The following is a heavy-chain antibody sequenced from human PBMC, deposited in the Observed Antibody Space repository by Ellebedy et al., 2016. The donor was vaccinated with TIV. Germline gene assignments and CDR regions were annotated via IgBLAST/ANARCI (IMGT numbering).Heavy chain of an antibody. CDR3: ATYYVWGSWDY. V-gene: IGHV1-2*02. Sequence: AASVKVFCKASKYTFTGYYMHWVRQAPGQGLEWMGWINPKSGDTNYAQKFQGRVTMTRDTSISTAYLELSSLRSDDTAVYYCATYYVWGSWDYWGQGTLVTVSS. J-gene: IGHJ4*02. CDR2: INPKSGDT. D-gene: IGHD3-16*01. CDR1: KYTFTGYY.